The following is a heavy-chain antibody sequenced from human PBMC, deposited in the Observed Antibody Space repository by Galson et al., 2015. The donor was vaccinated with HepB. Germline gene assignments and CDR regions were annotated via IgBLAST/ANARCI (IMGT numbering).Heavy chain of an antibody. CDR2: IDWDDDK. V-gene: IGHV2-70*11. J-gene: IGHJ6*02. Sequence: PALVKPTQTLTLTCTFSGFSLSTSGMCVSWIRQPPGKALEWLARIDWDDDKYYSTSLKTRLTISKDTSKNQVVLTMTNMDPVDTATYYCARMEVGATRRGGYYYGMDVWGQGTTVTVSS. D-gene: IGHD1-26*01. CDR1: GFSLSTSGMC. CDR3: ARMEVGATRRGGYYYGMDV.